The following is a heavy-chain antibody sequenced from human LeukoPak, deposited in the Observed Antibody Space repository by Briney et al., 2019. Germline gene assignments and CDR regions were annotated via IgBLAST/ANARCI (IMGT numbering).Heavy chain of an antibody. CDR3: ARDGPYCTNGVCHWGLRWFDP. J-gene: IGHJ5*02. CDR2: IIPIFGTA. D-gene: IGHD2-8*01. CDR1: GDTLSSYA. Sequence: SVKVSCKASGDTLSSYAISWVPQAPGQGLEWMGRIIPIFGTANYAQKFQGRVTITTDESTSTAYMELSSLRSEDTAVYYCARDGPYCTNGVCHWGLRWFDPWGQGTLVTVSS. V-gene: IGHV1-69*05.